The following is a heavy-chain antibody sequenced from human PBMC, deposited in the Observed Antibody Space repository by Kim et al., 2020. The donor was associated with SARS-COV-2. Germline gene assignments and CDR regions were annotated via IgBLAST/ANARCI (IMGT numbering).Heavy chain of an antibody. J-gene: IGHJ5*02. D-gene: IGHD3-10*01. V-gene: IGHV4-31*03. CDR2: IYYSGST. Sequence: SETLSLTCTVSGGSISSGGYYWSWIRQHPGKGLEWIGYIYYSGSTYYNPSLKSRVTISVDTSKNQFSLKLSPVTAADTAVYYCARSGGGWFGELENWFDPWGQGTLVTVSS. CDR1: GGSISSGGYY. CDR3: ARSGGGWFGELENWFDP.